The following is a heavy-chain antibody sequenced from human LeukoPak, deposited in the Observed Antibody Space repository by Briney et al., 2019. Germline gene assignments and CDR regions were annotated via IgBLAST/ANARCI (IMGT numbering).Heavy chain of an antibody. CDR2: INSDGRNT. CDR1: GFTFRSYW. CDR3: ASFPGLILS. Sequence: HPGGSLRLSCAASGFTFRSYWMHWVRQAPGKGLVWVSHINSDGRNTDYADFVKGRFTISRDNAKNTLYLQMNSLRPDDTVVYYCASFPGLILSWGRGTLLSVSS. V-gene: IGHV3-74*01. J-gene: IGHJ2*01. D-gene: IGHD2-15*01.